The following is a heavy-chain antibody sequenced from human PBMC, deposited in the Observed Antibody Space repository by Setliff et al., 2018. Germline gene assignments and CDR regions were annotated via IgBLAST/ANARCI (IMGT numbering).Heavy chain of an antibody. D-gene: IGHD1-1*01. CDR3: ARGPWRHSAYYYYCYMNV. V-gene: IGHV3-73*01. CDR1: GFTFSRSA. J-gene: IGHJ6*03. CDR2: VRSRINNFAT. Sequence: GSLRLSCAASGFTFSRSAIHWVRQASGKGLEWVGRVRSRINNFATAYDASVKGRFIISRDDSKNTLFLQMNSLRAEDTAVYYCARGPWRHSAYYYYCYMNVCGKGTTVT.